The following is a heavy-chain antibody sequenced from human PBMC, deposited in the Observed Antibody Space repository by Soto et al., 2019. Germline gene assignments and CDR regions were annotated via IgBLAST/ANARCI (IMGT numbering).Heavy chain of an antibody. D-gene: IGHD2-2*01. CDR3: ARDIVVVPAALGTEQPGGWFDP. CDR2: IYYSGST. CDR1: GGSISSSSYY. V-gene: IGHV4-39*02. Sequence: SETLSLTCTVSGGSISSSSYYWGWIRQPPGKGLEWIGSIYYSGSTYYNPSLKSRVTISVDTSKNQFSLKLSSVTAADTAVYYCARDIVVVPAALGTEQPGGWFDPWGQGTLVTVSS. J-gene: IGHJ5*02.